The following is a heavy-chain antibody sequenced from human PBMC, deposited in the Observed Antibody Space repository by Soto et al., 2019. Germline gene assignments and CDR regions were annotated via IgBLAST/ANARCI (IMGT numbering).Heavy chain of an antibody. CDR3: ARLIGYCSSTTCSGPDYYYFGMDV. CDR1: GYRFTSYW. Sequence: GESLKISCKGSGYRFTSYWIGWVRQMPGEGLEWMGIIYPGDSDTRYSPSFQGQVTISADKSISTAYLQWSSLKASDTAMYYCARLIGYCSSTTCSGPDYYYFGMDVWGQGTTVTVSS. V-gene: IGHV5-51*01. D-gene: IGHD2-2*01. CDR2: IYPGDSDT. J-gene: IGHJ6*02.